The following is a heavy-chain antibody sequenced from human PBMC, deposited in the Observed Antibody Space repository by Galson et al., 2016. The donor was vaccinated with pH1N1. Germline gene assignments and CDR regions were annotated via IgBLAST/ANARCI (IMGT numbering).Heavy chain of an antibody. CDR3: ATGILTGPDY. CDR1: GFTFSNYA. J-gene: IGHJ4*02. V-gene: IGHV3-30-3*01. CDR2: ISYDGSNK. D-gene: IGHD3-9*01. Sequence: SLRLSCADSGFTFSNYALHWVRQAPGKGLEWVALISYDGSNKYYADSVKGRFTISRDNSKNTLYLQLTSLRAEDTAVYYCATGILTGPDYWGQGTLVTVSS.